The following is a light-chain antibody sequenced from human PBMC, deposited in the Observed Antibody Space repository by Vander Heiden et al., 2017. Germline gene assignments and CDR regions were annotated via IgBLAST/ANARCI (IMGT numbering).Light chain of an antibody. V-gene: IGLV3-21*02. J-gene: IGLJ1*01. Sequence: SYVLTQPPSVSVAPGQTAKITCGGKNIGKKSVHWYQERPGQAPVLVVYDASDRPSGIPERFSGSNSGNAATLTISRVEAGDEADYYCQVWDSTTDHHVFATGTKVTVL. CDR1: NIGKKS. CDR3: QVWDSTTDHHV. CDR2: DAS.